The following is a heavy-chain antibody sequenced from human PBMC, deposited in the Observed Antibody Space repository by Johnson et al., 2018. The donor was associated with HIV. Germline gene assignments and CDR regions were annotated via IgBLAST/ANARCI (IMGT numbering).Heavy chain of an antibody. CDR1: GFTFSSYG. V-gene: IGHV3-30*03. CDR2: ISYDGSNK. Sequence: QVQLVESGGGVVQPGRSLRLSCAASGFTFSSYGMNWVRQAPGKGLEWVAVISYDGSNKYYADSVKGRFTISRDNSKNTLYLQMNSLRVEDTALYYCAGLAVRGSAGAGTTNDDAFDIWGQGTMVTVSS. J-gene: IGHJ3*02. CDR3: AGLAVRGSAGAGTTNDDAFDI. D-gene: IGHD6-19*01.